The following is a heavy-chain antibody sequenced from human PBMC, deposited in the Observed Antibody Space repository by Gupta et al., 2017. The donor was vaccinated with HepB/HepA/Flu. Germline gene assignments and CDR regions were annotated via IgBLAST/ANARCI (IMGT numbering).Heavy chain of an antibody. CDR3: AKDNLVGATNWFDP. D-gene: IGHD1-26*01. J-gene: IGHJ5*02. CDR2: ISGDGGGT. V-gene: IGHV3-43*02. CDR1: GFTFDDYA. Sequence: EVQLVASGGGVVHPGGSLTLYCAASGFTFDDYAMHWVRQAPGKGLEWVSLISGDGGGTYYADSVKGRVTISRDNSKNSPYLQMNTLRTEDTALYYCAKDNLVGATNWFDPWGQGTLVTVSS.